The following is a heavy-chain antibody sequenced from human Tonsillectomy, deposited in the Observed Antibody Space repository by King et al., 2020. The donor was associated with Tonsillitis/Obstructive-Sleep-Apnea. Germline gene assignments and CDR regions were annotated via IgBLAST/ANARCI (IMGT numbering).Heavy chain of an antibody. D-gene: IGHD5-18*01. V-gene: IGHV1-2*04. CDR2: INPNSGGT. CDR1: GYTFTGYY. J-gene: IGHJ4*02. Sequence: HVQLVESGAEVKKPGASVKVSCKASGYTFTGYYMHWLRQAPGQGLEWMGWINPNSGGTNYAQKFQGWVTMTRDTSISTAYMELSRLRSDDTAVYYCAVAVATAVYPDYWGQGTLVTVSS. CDR3: AVAVATAVYPDY.